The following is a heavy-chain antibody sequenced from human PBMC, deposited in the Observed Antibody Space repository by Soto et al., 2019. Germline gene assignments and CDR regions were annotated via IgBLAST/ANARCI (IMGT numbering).Heavy chain of an antibody. V-gene: IGHV3-23*01. CDR1: GFTFSSYA. CDR3: AKRGIWGYDYYYFDY. Sequence: EVQLLESGGGLVQPGGSLRLSCAASGFTFSSYAMSWVRQAPGKGLEWVSAISGSGGSTYYADSVKGRFTISRDNSKNTLYLQMNSLKAEDTAVYYCAKRGIWGYDYYYFDYWGQGTLVTVSS. J-gene: IGHJ4*02. D-gene: IGHD5-12*01. CDR2: ISGSGGST.